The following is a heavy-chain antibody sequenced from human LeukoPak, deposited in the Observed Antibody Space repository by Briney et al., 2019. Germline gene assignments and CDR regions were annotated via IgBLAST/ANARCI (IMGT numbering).Heavy chain of an antibody. J-gene: IGHJ5*02. CDR3: ARMSVVVPNWFDP. CDR2: IYYGGST. D-gene: IGHD2-15*01. Sequence: SETLSLTCTVSGGSISSYYWSWIRQPPGKGLEWIGYIYYGGSTNYNPSLKSRVTISVDTSKNQFSLKLSSVTAADTAVYYCARMSVVVPNWFDPWGQGTPVTVSS. CDR1: GGSISSYY. V-gene: IGHV4-59*01.